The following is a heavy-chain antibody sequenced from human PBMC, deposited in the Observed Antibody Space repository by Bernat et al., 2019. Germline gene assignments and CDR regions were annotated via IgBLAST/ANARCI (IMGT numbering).Heavy chain of an antibody. CDR1: GYTLTELS. D-gene: IGHD6-13*01. Sequence: QVQLVQSGAEVKKPGASVKVSCKVSGYTLTELSMHWVRQAPGKGLEWMGGFDPEDGETIYAQKFQGRSTMTEDTSTDAAYMERSSLRAEDTAVYYCASPHLSLIAAAPQTHPEYYFDYWGQGTLVTVSS. CDR3: ASPHLSLIAAAPQTHPEYYFDY. CDR2: FDPEDGET. V-gene: IGHV1-24*01. J-gene: IGHJ4*02.